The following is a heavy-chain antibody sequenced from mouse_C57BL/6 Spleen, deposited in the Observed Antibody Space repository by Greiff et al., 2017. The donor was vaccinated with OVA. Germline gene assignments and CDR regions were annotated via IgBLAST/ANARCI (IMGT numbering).Heavy chain of an antibody. CDR2: ITPSTGGT. V-gene: IGHV1-42*01. CDR1: GFSFTGYY. Sequence: VQLKQSGPELVKPGASVKISCKASGFSFTGYYMNWVQQSPEKSLEWIGEITPSTGGTTYNQKFKAKATLTVDKSSSTAYMQLKSLTSEDSAVYYCARTYYDYQTYFDYWGQGTTLTVSA. CDR3: ARTYYDYQTYFDY. J-gene: IGHJ2*01. D-gene: IGHD2-4*01.